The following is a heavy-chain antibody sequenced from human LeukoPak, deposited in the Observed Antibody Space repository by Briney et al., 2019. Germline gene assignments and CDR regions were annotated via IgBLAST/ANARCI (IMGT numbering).Heavy chain of an antibody. CDR3: AHRRGNSGWSEGYFDY. CDR1: GFSLSTSGVG. J-gene: IGHJ4*02. V-gene: IGHV2-5*02. D-gene: IGHD6-19*01. Sequence: SGPTLVHPTQTLTLTCTFSGFSLSTSGVGVGWIRQPPGKALEWLALIYWDDDKRYSPSLKSRLTITKDTSKNQLVLTMTNMDPVDTATYHCAHRRGNSGWSEGYFDYWGQGILVTVSS. CDR2: IYWDDDK.